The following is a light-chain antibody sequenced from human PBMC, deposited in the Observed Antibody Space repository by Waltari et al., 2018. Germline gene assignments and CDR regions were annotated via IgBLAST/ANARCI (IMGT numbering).Light chain of an antibody. CDR3: QAWDSIVV. CDR2: QDY. J-gene: IGLJ2*01. V-gene: IGLV3-1*01. CDR1: KLGNKF. Sequence: SYELTQPPSVSVSPGQTTPIPCSGAKLGNKFICCYQQKPGQSPVLVIYQDYKRPSGSPERFSGSNSGKTASLTISETQDMDEADYYWQAWDSIVVFGGGTKLTVL.